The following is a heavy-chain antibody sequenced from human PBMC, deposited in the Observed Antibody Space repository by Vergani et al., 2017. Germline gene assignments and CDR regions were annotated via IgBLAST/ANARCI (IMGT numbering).Heavy chain of an antibody. V-gene: IGHV1-2*06. CDR1: GYTFTGYY. D-gene: IGHD6-13*01. Sequence: QVQLVQFGAEVKKPGASVKVSCKASGYTFTGYYMHWVRQAPGQGLEWMGRINPKSGGTNYAQKFQGRVTMTRDTSISTAYMELSRLRADDTAVYYCARGGSSSWYGKDWGQGTLVTVSS. CDR3: ARGGSSSWYGKD. J-gene: IGHJ4*02. CDR2: INPKSGGT.